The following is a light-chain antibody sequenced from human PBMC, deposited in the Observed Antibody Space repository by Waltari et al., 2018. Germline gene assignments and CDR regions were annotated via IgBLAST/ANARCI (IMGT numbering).Light chain of an antibody. Sequence: EIVLTQSPGTLSLSTGETATLSCRASQSLNKNYLAWYRQRPGQAPGLLIHGTSRRTTGIPDRFSGSGSGTDFALTISRLEAEDSAVYYCQQYGSSPYTFGQGTKLEIK. CDR1: QSLNKNY. V-gene: IGKV3-20*01. CDR2: GTS. CDR3: QQYGSSPYT. J-gene: IGKJ2*01.